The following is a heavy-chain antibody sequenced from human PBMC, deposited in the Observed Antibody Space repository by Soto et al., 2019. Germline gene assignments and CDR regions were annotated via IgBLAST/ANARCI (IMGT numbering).Heavy chain of an antibody. CDR2: IYYSGST. V-gene: IGHV4-39*01. J-gene: IGHJ4*02. D-gene: IGHD3-9*01. CDR1: GGSISSSSYY. CDR3: ARQGITYYDILTGYFPFDY. Sequence: SETLSLTCTVSGGSISSSSYYWGWIRQPPGKGLEWIGSIYYSGSTYYNPSLKSRVTISVDTSRNQFSLKLSSVTAADTAVYYCARQGITYYDILTGYFPFDYWGQGTLVTVS.